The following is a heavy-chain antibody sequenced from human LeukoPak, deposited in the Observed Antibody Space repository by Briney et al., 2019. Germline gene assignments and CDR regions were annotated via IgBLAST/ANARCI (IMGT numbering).Heavy chain of an antibody. CDR1: GFTFSSYE. V-gene: IGHV3-48*03. CDR3: ARGRIQLKWFDP. Sequence: PGGSLGLSCAASGFTFSSYEMNWVRQAPGKGLEWVSYISSSGSTIYYADSVKGRFTISRDNAKNSLDLQMNSLRAEDTAVYYCARGRIQLKWFDPWGQGTLVTVSS. D-gene: IGHD5-18*01. CDR2: ISSSGSTI. J-gene: IGHJ5*02.